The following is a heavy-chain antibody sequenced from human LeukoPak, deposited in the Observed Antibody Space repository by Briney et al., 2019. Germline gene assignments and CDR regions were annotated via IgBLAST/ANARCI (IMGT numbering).Heavy chain of an antibody. Sequence: PGGSLRLSCAASGFTFSSYSMTWVRQAPGKGLEWVSSISSSSSYIYYADSVKGRFTISRDNAKNSLYLQMNSLRAEDTAVYFCATSRQDEKSAYRPYDSWGQGTLVTVSS. D-gene: IGHD3-3*01. J-gene: IGHJ4*02. CDR2: ISSSSSYI. CDR3: ATSRQDEKSAYRPYDS. CDR1: GFTFSSYS. V-gene: IGHV3-21*01.